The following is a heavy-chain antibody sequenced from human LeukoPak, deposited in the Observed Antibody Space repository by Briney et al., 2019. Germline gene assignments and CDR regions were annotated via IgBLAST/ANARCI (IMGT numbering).Heavy chain of an antibody. CDR1: GFRSNSYW. CDR3: AKDLVGDNYYYGSGDLVVT. Sequence: GGSLRLSCGGSGFRSNSYWMSWIRQAPGKGLEWVAKINQDGSGKYYVDSVKGRFTISRDNAKNSLYLQMNNLRAEDTAVYYCAKDLVGDNYYYGSGDLVVTWGQGTLVTVSS. J-gene: IGHJ5*02. V-gene: IGHV3-7*01. CDR2: INQDGSGK. D-gene: IGHD3-10*01.